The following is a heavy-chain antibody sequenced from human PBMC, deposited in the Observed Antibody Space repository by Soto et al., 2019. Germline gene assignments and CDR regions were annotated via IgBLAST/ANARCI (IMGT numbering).Heavy chain of an antibody. Sequence: EVQLLESGGGLVQPGGSLRLSCAASGFTFSSYAMSWVRQAPGKGLEWVSAISGSGGSTYYADSVKGRFTISRDNSKNTLYLQMNSLRAEDTAVYYCAKDQGVYYYDSSGYYFAYYYYGMDVWGQGTTVTVSS. CDR1: GFTFSSYA. J-gene: IGHJ6*02. CDR2: ISGSGGST. V-gene: IGHV3-23*01. D-gene: IGHD3-22*01. CDR3: AKDQGVYYYDSSGYYFAYYYYGMDV.